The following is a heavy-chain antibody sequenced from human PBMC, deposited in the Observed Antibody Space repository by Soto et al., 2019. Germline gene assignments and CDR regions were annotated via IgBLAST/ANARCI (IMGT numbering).Heavy chain of an antibody. D-gene: IGHD3-3*01. CDR1: GFTFSDHN. CDR3: VRVWTYDFWSGYFRYYYYYMDV. Sequence: GGSLRLSCAASGFTFSDHNMDWVRQAPGKGLEWVGRIRTKSKSYTAEYAASVKGRFTISRDESKNSLYLQMNSLKTEDTAVYYCVRVWTYDFWSGYFRYYYYYMDVWGKGTTVTVSS. V-gene: IGHV3-72*01. CDR2: IRTKSKSYTA. J-gene: IGHJ6*03.